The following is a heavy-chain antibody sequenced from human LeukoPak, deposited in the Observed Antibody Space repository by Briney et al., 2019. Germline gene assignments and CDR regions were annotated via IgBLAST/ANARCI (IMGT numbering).Heavy chain of an antibody. CDR2: ISGGST. V-gene: IGHV3-23*01. CDR1: GFTFSSYA. Sequence: GGSLRLSCAASGFTFSSYAMTWVHQAPGKGLEWVSAISGGSTYYADSVKGRFTISRDNSKNTLYLQMNSLRAEDTAVYYCAKVAEGGSYHSYFDYWGQGTLVTVSS. D-gene: IGHD1-26*01. CDR3: AKVAEGGSYHSYFDY. J-gene: IGHJ4*02.